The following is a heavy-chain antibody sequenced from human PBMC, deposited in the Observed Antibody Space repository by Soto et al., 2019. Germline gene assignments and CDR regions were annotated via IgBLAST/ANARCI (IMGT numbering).Heavy chain of an antibody. V-gene: IGHV1-18*01. Sequence: ASVKVSCKASGYTFTSYGISWVRQAPGQGLEWMGWISAYNGNTNYAQKLQGRVTMTTDTSTSTAYMELRSLRSEDTAVYYCAKVLLDCSSTSCPLDYWGQGTPVTVSS. CDR1: GYTFTSYG. CDR3: AKVLLDCSSTSCPLDY. D-gene: IGHD2-2*01. CDR2: ISAYNGNT. J-gene: IGHJ4*02.